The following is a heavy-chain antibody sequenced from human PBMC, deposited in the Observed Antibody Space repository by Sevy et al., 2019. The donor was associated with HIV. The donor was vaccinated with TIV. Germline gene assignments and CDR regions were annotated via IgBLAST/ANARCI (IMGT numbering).Heavy chain of an antibody. CDR3: AHRSYGDYWGGQNWFDP. Sequence: SGPTLVKPTQTLTLTCTFSGFSLSTSGVGVGWIRQPPGKALEWLALIYWDDDKRYSPSLKSRLTITKDTSKNQVVLTMTNMDPVDTATYYCAHRSYGDYWGGQNWFDPWGQRTLVTVSS. CDR2: IYWDDDK. V-gene: IGHV2-5*02. CDR1: GFSLSTSGVG. J-gene: IGHJ5*02. D-gene: IGHD4-17*01.